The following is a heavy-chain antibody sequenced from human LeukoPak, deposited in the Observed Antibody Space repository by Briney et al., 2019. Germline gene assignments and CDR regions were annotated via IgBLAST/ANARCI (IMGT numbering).Heavy chain of an antibody. D-gene: IGHD5-24*01. Sequence: SETLSLTCTVSGYSISSGYYWGWIRQPPGKGLEWIGSIYYSGSTYYNPSLKSRVTISVDTSKNQFSLKLSSVTAADTAVYYCARVEMATISRFAFDYWGQGTLVTVSS. CDR1: GYSISSGYY. J-gene: IGHJ4*02. CDR3: ARVEMATISRFAFDY. V-gene: IGHV4-38-2*02. CDR2: IYYSGST.